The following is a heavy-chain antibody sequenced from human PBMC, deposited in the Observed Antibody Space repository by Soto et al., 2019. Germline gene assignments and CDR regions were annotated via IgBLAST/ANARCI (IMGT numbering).Heavy chain of an antibody. J-gene: IGHJ4*02. CDR1: GFTFSSYG. CDR2: ISYDGSNK. Sequence: VGSLRLSCAASGFTFSSYGMHWVRQAPGKGLEWVAVISYDGSNKYYADSVKGRFTISRDNSKNTLYLQMNSLRAEDTAVYYCAKDYEPITMIVVVIDYWGQGTLVTVSS. V-gene: IGHV3-30*18. CDR3: AKDYEPITMIVVVIDY. D-gene: IGHD3-22*01.